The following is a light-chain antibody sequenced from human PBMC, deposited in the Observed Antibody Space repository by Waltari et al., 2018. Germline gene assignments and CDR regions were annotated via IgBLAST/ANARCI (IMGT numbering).Light chain of an antibody. CDR3: MSCPSQAWM. Sequence: QPVLTQPPSSSASPGESARLTCTLSRDITVVNSNTYLYQQKPGRPTRYLLYCNSDSDKGQGSGVPSRFSGSKDASANTGIFLVPGLQSVEEGDYYCMSCPSQAWMFGGVTKLAGL. CDR1: RDITVVNSN. CDR2: CNSDSDK. J-gene: IGLJ3*02. V-gene: IGLV5-37*01.